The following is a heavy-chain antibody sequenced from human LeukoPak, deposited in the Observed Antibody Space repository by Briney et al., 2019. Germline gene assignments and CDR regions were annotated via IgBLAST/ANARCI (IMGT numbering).Heavy chain of an antibody. CDR1: GFTFDDFT. J-gene: IGHJ4*02. CDR2: INGNGTT. V-gene: IGHV3-43*01. CDR3: GKDLAYESGGSVSDN. Sequence: GGSLRLSCAASGFTFDDFTMHWGRPAPRKTLEWVAQINGNGTTYYADSLKGRFTLSRDNSKNYLYLRMDTLRTEDTAVYYCGKDLAYESGGSVSDNWGQGTLVTVSS. D-gene: IGHD3-22*01.